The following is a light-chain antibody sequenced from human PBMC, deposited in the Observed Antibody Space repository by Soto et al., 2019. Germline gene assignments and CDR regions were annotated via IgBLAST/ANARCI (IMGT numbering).Light chain of an antibody. Sequence: EVLMTQSPATLSVSPGERATLSCRASQSVSSNLAWYQQKLGQAPRLLIYGASIRATGIPARFSGCGSGTDFTLTISSLQSEDFAVYFCQQYNNWPPLTFGGGTKVEIK. CDR1: QSVSSN. J-gene: IGKJ4*01. CDR3: QQYNNWPPLT. V-gene: IGKV3D-15*01. CDR2: GAS.